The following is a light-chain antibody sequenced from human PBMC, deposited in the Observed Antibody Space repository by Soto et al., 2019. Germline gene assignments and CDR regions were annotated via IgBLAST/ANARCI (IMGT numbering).Light chain of an antibody. V-gene: IGLV8-61*01. CDR3: VLYMGSGFWV. CDR1: SGSVSTSYY. J-gene: IGLJ2*01. CDR2: STN. Sequence: QTVVTQEPSFSVSPGGTVTLTCGLSSGSVSTSYYPSWYQQTPGQAPRTLIYSTNIRSSGVPDRLSGSILGNKAALTITGAQADDESDYYCVLYMGSGFWVFGGGTQLTVL.